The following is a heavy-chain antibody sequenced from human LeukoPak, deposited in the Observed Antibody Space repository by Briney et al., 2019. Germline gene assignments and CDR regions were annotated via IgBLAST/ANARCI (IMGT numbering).Heavy chain of an antibody. J-gene: IGHJ4*02. Sequence: SETLSLTCTVSGGSISSSRYYWGWIRQPPGKGLEWIGSIYYSGSTYYNPSLKSRFTISVDTSKNQFSLKLSSVTAADTAVYYCARHSLSYYDILTGYSSPFDYWGQGTLVTVSS. V-gene: IGHV4-39*01. CDR3: ARHSLSYYDILTGYSSPFDY. CDR1: GGSISSSRYY. CDR2: IYYSGST. D-gene: IGHD3-9*01.